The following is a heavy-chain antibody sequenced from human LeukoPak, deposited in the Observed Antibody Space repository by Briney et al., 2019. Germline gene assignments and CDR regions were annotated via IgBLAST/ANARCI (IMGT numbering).Heavy chain of an antibody. V-gene: IGHV3-21*01. CDR1: GFTFSSYS. CDR2: ISSSSSYI. CDR3: ARVGFGELPFDY. D-gene: IGHD3-10*01. J-gene: IGHJ4*02. Sequence: PGGSLRLSCAASGFTFSSYSMNWVRQAPGKGLEWVSSISSSSSYIYYADSGKGRFTISRDNAKNSLYLQMNSLRAEDTAVYYCARVGFGELPFDYWGQGTLVTVSS.